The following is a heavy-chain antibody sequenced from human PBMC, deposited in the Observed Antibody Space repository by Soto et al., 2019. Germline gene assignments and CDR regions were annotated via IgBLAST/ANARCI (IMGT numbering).Heavy chain of an antibody. D-gene: IGHD4-17*01. J-gene: IGHJ4*02. CDR3: ARGPDDSDVPRWDY. CDR2: INLRGGTT. V-gene: IGHV1-46*02. CDR1: GYNFNQYY. Sequence: QVQLMQSGAEVRKPGASVRLSCETSGYNFNQYYIHWVRQAPGQGLEWMGIINLRGGTTEYAHKFRGRVTVTGDTSTRTAYMKLRSLRSDDTAIYFCARGPDDSDVPRWDYWGQGTLVTVSS.